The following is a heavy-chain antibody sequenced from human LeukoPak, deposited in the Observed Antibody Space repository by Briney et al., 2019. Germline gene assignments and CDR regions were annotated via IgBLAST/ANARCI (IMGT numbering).Heavy chain of an antibody. D-gene: IGHD6-6*01. CDR2: IRYDGSNT. J-gene: IGHJ5*02. V-gene: IGHV3-30*02. CDR1: GFTFSSYG. Sequence: LSGGSLRLSCAASGFTFSSYGMHWVRQAPGKGLEWVAFIRYDGSNTYYADSVKGRFTISRDNSKNTLHLQMSGLRPDDTAVYYCARVVIAARPHWFDPWGQGTLVTVSS. CDR3: ARVVIAARPHWFDP.